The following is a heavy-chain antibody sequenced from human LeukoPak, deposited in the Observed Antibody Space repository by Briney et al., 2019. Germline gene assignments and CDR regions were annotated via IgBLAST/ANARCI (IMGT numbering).Heavy chain of an antibody. V-gene: IGHV3-23*01. Sequence: GGSLRLSCAASGFTFSSYPISWVRQPPGKGLEWVSAITASGDSTYSADSVKGRFTISRDNSKNTLYLQMNSLRAEDTAVYYCAKLPSPTIFGVVSFDYWGQGTLVTVST. CDR2: ITASGDST. D-gene: IGHD3-3*01. J-gene: IGHJ4*02. CDR3: AKLPSPTIFGVVSFDY. CDR1: GFTFSSYP.